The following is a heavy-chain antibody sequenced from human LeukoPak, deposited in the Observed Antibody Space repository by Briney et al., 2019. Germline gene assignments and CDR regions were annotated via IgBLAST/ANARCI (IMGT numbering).Heavy chain of an antibody. V-gene: IGHV3-21*01. CDR1: GFTFSSYS. CDR2: ISSSSSYI. D-gene: IGHD3-10*01. J-gene: IGHJ6*04. CDR3: ARGRGAVRFGELSALYYYYGMDV. Sequence: GGSLRLSCAASGFTFSSYSMNWVRQAPGKGLEWVSSISSSSSYIYYADSVKGRFTISRDNAKNSLYLQMNSLRAADTAVYYCARGRGAVRFGELSALYYYYGMDVWGKGTTVTVSS.